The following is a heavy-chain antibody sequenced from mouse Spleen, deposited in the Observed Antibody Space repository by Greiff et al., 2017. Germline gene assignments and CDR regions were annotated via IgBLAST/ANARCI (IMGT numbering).Heavy chain of an antibody. CDR2: FYPGSGSI. CDR1: GYTFTEYT. V-gene: IGHV1-62-2*01. CDR3: ARHEDRVDSSGYWFAY. J-gene: IGHJ3*01. Sequence: VQLVESGAELVKPGASVKLSCKASGYTFTEYTIHWVKQRSGQGLEWIGWFYPGSGSIKYNEKFKDKATLTADKSSSTVYMELSRLTSEDSAVYFCARHEDRVDSSGYWFAYWGQGTLVTVSA. D-gene: IGHD3-2*01.